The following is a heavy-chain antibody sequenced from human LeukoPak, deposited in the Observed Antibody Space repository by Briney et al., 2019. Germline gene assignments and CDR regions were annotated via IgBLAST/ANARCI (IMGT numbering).Heavy chain of an antibody. V-gene: IGHV1-2*02. D-gene: IGHD3-16*01. CDR1: GYTFTGYY. CDR2: INPNSGTT. CDR3: ARDLMTTPTWDFDY. Sequence: ASVKVSCKGSGYTFTGYYMHWVRQAPGQGLEWMGWINPNSGTTNYAQKFQGRVTVTRDTSIGTAYMELSRLESDDTAVYYCARDLMTTPTWDFDYWGQGTLVTAAS. J-gene: IGHJ4*02.